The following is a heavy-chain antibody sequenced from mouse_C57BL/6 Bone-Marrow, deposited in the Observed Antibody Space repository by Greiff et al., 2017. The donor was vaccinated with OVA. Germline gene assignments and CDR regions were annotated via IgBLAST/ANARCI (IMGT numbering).Heavy chain of an antibody. CDR2: IDPENGDT. D-gene: IGHD4-1*02. Sequence: VQLQQSGAELVRPGASVKLSCTASGFNIKDDYMHWVKQRPEQGLEWIGWIDPENGDTEYASKFQGKATITADTSSNTAYLQLSSLTSEDTAVYYCTPTGFFDYWGQGTTLTVS. V-gene: IGHV14-4*01. CDR1: GFNIKDDY. J-gene: IGHJ2*01. CDR3: TPTGFFDY.